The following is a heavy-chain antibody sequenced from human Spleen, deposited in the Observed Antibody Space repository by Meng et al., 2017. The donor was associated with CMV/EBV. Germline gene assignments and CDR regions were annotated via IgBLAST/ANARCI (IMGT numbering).Heavy chain of an antibody. CDR2: ISSSGSTI. CDR3: ARVEVVTADYYYYGMDV. V-gene: IGHV3-48*04. D-gene: IGHD2-21*02. Sequence: GESLKISCAASGFTFSSYSMNWVRQAPGKGLEWVSYISSSGSTIYYADSVKGRFTISRDNAKNSLYLQMNSLRAEDTAVYYCARVEVVTADYYYYGMDVWGQGTTVTVSS. J-gene: IGHJ6*02. CDR1: GFTFSSYS.